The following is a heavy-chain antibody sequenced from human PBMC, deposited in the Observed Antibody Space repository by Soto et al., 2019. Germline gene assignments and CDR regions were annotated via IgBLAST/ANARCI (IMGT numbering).Heavy chain of an antibody. CDR2: MSSSGRT. Sequence: SETLSLRWTVADGNSGSLSCCWGWNRKTPGKGLEWIGTMSSSGRTYFNPSLEGRVTMSVDMSKNEFSLRLSSVTAADTAVYYCARSGYYGNFDHWGNGILDTVSP. CDR3: ARSGYYGNFDH. V-gene: IGHV4-39*01. CDR1: DGNSGSLSCC. D-gene: IGHD4-17*01. J-gene: IGHJ4*01.